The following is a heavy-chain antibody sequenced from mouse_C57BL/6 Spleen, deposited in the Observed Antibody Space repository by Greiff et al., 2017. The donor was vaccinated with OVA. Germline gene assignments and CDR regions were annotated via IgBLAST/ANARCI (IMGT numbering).Heavy chain of an antibody. CDR2: IWGDGST. J-gene: IGHJ1*03. V-gene: IGHV2-3*01. D-gene: IGHD1-1*01. Sequence: VKLMESGPGLVAPSQSLSITCTVSGFSFTSYGVSWVRQPPGKGLEWLGVIWGDGSTNSPSALIYRLSISKDKSKSPVFLKLNRLQTDDTAKYSFDKKGYYGSSPHWYFDVWGTGTTVTVSS. CDR3: DKKGYYGSSPHWYFDV. CDR1: GFSFTSYG.